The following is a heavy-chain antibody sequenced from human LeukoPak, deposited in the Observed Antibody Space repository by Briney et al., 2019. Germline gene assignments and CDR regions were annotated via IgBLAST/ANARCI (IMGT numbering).Heavy chain of an antibody. Sequence: GRSLRLSCAASGFTFSSYGMHWVRQAPGKGLEWVSGISWNSGSIGYADSVKGRFTISRDNAKNSLYLQMNSLRAEDTALYYCAKDDCSSTSCSFDYWGQGTLVTVSS. CDR3: AKDDCSSTSCSFDY. CDR1: GFTFSSYG. CDR2: ISWNSGSI. J-gene: IGHJ4*02. D-gene: IGHD2-2*01. V-gene: IGHV3-9*01.